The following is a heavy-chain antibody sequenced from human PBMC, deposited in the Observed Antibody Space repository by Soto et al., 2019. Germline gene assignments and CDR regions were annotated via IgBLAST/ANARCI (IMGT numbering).Heavy chain of an antibody. D-gene: IGHD6-13*01. V-gene: IGHV4-30-4*01. Sequence: PSETLSLTCTVSGGSISSGDYYWSWIRQPPGKGLEWIGYIYYSGSTYYNPSLKSRVTISVDTSKNQLSLKLSSVTAADTAVYYCARDSSSGASFDYWGQGTLVTVSS. CDR1: GGSISSGDYY. CDR2: IYYSGST. CDR3: ARDSSSGASFDY. J-gene: IGHJ4*02.